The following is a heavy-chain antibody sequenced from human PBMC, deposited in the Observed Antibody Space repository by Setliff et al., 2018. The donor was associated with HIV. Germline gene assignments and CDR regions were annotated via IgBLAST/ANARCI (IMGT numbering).Heavy chain of an antibody. Sequence: PGGSLRLSCTASGFSLGDFMLTWVRQAPGKGLQWVSDSSPTSSSKLYADSVKGRFTISRDNSKNTVFLQMNSLRADDTAVYYCARDRQIAAAGRSNYYYGMDVWGQGTTVTV. V-gene: IGHV3-48*01. CDR2: SSPTSSSK. D-gene: IGHD6-13*01. J-gene: IGHJ6*02. CDR3: ARDRQIAAAGRSNYYYGMDV. CDR1: GFSLGDFM.